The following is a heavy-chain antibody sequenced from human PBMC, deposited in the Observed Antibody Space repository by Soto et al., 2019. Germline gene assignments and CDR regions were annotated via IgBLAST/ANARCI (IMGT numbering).Heavy chain of an antibody. CDR3: AKGKAAAGSWFDP. CDR2: ISYDGSNK. Sequence: GGSLRLSCAASGFTFSSYGMHWVRQAPGKGLEWVAVISYDGSNKYYADSVKGRFTISRDNSKNTLYLQMNSLRAEDTAVYYCAKGKAAAGSWFDPWGQGTQVTVSS. J-gene: IGHJ5*02. D-gene: IGHD6-13*01. V-gene: IGHV3-30*18. CDR1: GFTFSSYG.